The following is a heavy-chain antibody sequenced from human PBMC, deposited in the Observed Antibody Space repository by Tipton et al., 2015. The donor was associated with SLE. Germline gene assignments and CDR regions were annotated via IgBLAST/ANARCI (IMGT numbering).Heavy chain of an antibody. Sequence: SLRLSCTASGFTFGDYAMSWFRQAPGKGLEWVGFIRSKAYGGTTEYAASVKGRFTISRDDSKSIAYLQMNSLKTEDTAVYYCTRDFITMIGVADRGAFDIWGQGTMVTVSS. CDR3: TRDFITMIGVADRGAFDI. CDR1: GFTFGDYA. V-gene: IGHV3-49*03. CDR2: IRSKAYGGTT. J-gene: IGHJ3*02. D-gene: IGHD3-22*01.